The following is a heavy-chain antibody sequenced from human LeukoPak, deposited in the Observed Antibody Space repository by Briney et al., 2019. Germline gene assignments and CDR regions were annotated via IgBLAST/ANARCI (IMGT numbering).Heavy chain of an antibody. CDR3: ARVAYYYDSAGKSLKFFYGMDV. D-gene: IGHD3-22*01. J-gene: IGHJ6*02. V-gene: IGHV1-8*01. CDR1: GYTFTNYE. Sequence: ASVTVSFKASGYTFTNYEINWVRQGTGQGLEWLGWMNPSSGNTGYAQKFQGRVTMTRDTSISTAYMELSSLRSEDTAVYYCARVAYYYDSAGKSLKFFYGMDVWGQGTTVTVS. CDR2: MNPSSGNT.